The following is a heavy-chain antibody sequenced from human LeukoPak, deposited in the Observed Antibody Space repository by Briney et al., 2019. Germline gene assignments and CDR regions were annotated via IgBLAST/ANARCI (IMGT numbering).Heavy chain of an antibody. CDR1: VGSISGYY. CDR2: IYYSGST. D-gene: IGHD3-16*01. V-gene: IGHV4-59*01. J-gene: IGHJ4*02. CDR3: ARWGTWYVDY. Sequence: PSETLSLTCTVSVGSISGYYWRWIRQPQGKGLEWIGFIYYSGSTHYNPSLKSRVTISLDTSKNQFSLRLSSVTAADTAVYYCARWGTWYVDYWGQGTLVTVSS.